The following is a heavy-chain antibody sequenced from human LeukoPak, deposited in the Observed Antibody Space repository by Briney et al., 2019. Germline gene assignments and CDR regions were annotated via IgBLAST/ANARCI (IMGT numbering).Heavy chain of an antibody. CDR3: ARSDYSNYAPGDY. CDR1: GGSISSSSFY. Sequence: SETLSLTCPVSGGSISSSSFYWGWICQPPGKGLEWIGSVYYSGSTQYNPSLKSRVTISVDTSKNQFSLKVSSVTAADTAVYYCARSDYSNYAPGDYWGQGILVTLSS. CDR2: VYYSGST. V-gene: IGHV4-39*01. J-gene: IGHJ4*02. D-gene: IGHD4-11*01.